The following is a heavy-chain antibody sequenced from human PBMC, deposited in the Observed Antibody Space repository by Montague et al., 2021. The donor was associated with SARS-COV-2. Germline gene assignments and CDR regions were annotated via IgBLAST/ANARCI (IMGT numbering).Heavy chain of an antibody. CDR2: IYYSGST. CDR3: ARDRPPVATTFYYYYYGMDV. V-gene: IGHV4-31*03. CDR1: GGSISSGGYY. Sequence: TLSLTCTVSGGSISSGGYYWSWIRQHPGKGLEWIGYIYYSGSTYYNPSLKSRVTISVETSKNQFSLKLSSVTAEDTAVYYCARDRPPVATTFYYYYYGMDVWGQGTTVTVSS. J-gene: IGHJ6*02. D-gene: IGHD5-12*01.